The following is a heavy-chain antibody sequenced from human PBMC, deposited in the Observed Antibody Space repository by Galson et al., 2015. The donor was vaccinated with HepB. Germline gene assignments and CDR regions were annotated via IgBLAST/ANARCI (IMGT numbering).Heavy chain of an antibody. D-gene: IGHD3-3*01. V-gene: IGHV1-18*04. J-gene: IGHJ6*02. CDR1: GYTFTSYY. Sequence: SVKVSCKASGYTFTSYYMHWVRQAPGQGPEWMGWISASNGNTNYAQKLQGRVSMTTDTSTTTAFMELRSLRSDDTAVYYCARGREWGDVWGQGTTVTVSS. CDR2: ISASNGNT. CDR3: ARGREWGDV.